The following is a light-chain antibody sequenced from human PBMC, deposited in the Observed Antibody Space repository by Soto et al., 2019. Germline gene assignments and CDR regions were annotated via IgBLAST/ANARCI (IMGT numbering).Light chain of an antibody. CDR2: AAS. Sequence: DIQMTQTPSTLSASVGDRVTITCRASQNDNDYLDWYQHKPGPSPKRLIYAASSLQSGVPSRFSGSGSGTEFTLTISSLQPEDFATYYCLQHNSYPSLTFGQGTKVDIK. CDR1: QNDNDY. J-gene: IGKJ1*01. V-gene: IGKV1-17*01. CDR3: LQHNSYPSLT.